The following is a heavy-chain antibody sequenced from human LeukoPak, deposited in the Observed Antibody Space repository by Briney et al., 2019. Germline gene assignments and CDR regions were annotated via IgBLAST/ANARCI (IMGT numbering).Heavy chain of an antibody. Sequence: PGGSLRLSCAASGFTFSSYGMHWVRQAPGKGLEWVAFIRYDGSNKYYADSVKGRFTASRDNSKNTLYLEMNSLRYDDAALYYCAREAAWGNWYFDLWGRGTLVTVSS. CDR2: IRYDGSNK. J-gene: IGHJ2*01. V-gene: IGHV3-30*02. D-gene: IGHD3-16*01. CDR1: GFTFSSYG. CDR3: AREAAWGNWYFDL.